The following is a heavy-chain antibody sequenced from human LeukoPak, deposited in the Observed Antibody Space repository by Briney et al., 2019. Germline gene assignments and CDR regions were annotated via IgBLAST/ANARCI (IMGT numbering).Heavy chain of an antibody. V-gene: IGHV4-4*02. CDR1: GFIFNNAW. Sequence: GSLRLSCAASGFIFNNAWMTWVRQAPGKGLEWIGEINHSGSTNYNPSLKSRVTISVDTSKNQFSLKLSSVTAADTAVYYCARGRRIRVWFGELLPTYRGMDVWGQGTTVTVSS. CDR3: ARGRRIRVWFGELLPTYRGMDV. J-gene: IGHJ6*02. CDR2: INHSGST. D-gene: IGHD3-10*01.